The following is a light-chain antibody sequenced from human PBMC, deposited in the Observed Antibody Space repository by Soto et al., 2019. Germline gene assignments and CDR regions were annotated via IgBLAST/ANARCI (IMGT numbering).Light chain of an antibody. CDR1: QSLLHSNGYRY. V-gene: IGKV2-28*01. CDR2: VAS. Sequence: DIVMTQSPLSLAVTPGEPASISCRSSQSLLHSNGYRYLDWYLQKPGQSQQLLIYVASNRASGVPDRFSGSGSDTDFTLKISRVEPEDAGVYYCMQGVKTPHTFGQGTKLEIK. CDR3: MQGVKTPHT. J-gene: IGKJ2*01.